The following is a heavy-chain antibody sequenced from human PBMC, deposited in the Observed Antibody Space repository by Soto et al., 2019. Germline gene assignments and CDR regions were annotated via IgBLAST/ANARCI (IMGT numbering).Heavy chain of an antibody. D-gene: IGHD6-13*01. CDR1: GFTFSSYD. J-gene: IGHJ6*02. Sequence: EVQLVESGGGLVQPGGSLRLSCAASGFTFSSYDMHWVRQATGKGLEWVSAIGTAGDTYYPGSVKGRFTISRENAKNSLYLQMNSLRAGDTAVYYCARDGGIAAASNHYYYYGMDVWGQGTTVTVSS. CDR2: IGTAGDT. V-gene: IGHV3-13*01. CDR3: ARDGGIAAASNHYYYYGMDV.